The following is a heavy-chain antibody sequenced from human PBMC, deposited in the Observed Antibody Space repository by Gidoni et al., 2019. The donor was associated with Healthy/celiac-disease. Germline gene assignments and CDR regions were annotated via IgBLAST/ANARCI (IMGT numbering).Heavy chain of an antibody. CDR1: GFPFSSYG. V-gene: IGHV3-30*18. CDR2: ISYDGSNK. Sequence: QVQLVESGGGVVQPGRSLRLSCAASGFPFSSYGMHWVRQAPGKGLEWVAVISYDGSNKYYADSVKGRFTISRDNSKNTLYLQMNSLRAEDTAVYYCAKDSMVTSYYYYYGMDVWGQGTTVTVSS. CDR3: AKDSMVTSYYYYYGMDV. D-gene: IGHD5-18*01. J-gene: IGHJ6*02.